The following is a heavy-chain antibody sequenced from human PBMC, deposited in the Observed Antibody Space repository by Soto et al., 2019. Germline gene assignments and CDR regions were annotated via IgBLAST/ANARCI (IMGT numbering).Heavy chain of an antibody. D-gene: IGHD3-22*01. CDR3: AREEYYYDSSAVLGYYYGMDV. CDR1: VFTLSTYW. CDR2: INSDGSST. J-gene: IGHJ6*02. V-gene: IGHV3-74*01. Sequence: GGSLKLSCAASVFTLSTYWLHSFRPAPGNVLVRISRINSDGSSTSYADSVKGRFTISRDNAKNTLYLQMNSLRAEDTAVYYCAREEYYYDSSAVLGYYYGMDVWGQGTTVTVSS.